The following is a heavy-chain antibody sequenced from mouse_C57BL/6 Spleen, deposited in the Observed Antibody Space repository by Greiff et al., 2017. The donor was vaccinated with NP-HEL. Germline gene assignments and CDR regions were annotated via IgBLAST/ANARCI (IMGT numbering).Heavy chain of an antibody. D-gene: IGHD2-3*01. CDR2: IDPSDSYT. CDR1: GYTFTSYW. V-gene: IGHV1-50*01. CDR3: ARDGTKEDY. J-gene: IGHJ2*01. Sequence: QVQLQQPGAELVKPGASVKLSCKASGYTFTSYWMQWVKQRPGQGLEWIGEIDPSDSYTNYHQKFKGKATLTVDTSSSTAYMQLSSLTSEDSAVYYCARDGTKEDYWGQGTTLTVSS.